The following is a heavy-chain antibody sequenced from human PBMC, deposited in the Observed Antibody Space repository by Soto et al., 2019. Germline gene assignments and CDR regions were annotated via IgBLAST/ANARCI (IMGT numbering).Heavy chain of an antibody. CDR2: ISGSGGST. V-gene: IGHV3-23*01. J-gene: IGHJ1*01. CDR3: AKDEMMGLRLASWARHRERSDFQH. D-gene: IGHD5-12*01. CDR1: GFTFSSYA. Sequence: GGSLILSCAASGFTFSSYAMSWVRQAPGKGLEWVSAISGSGGSTYYADSVKGRFTISRDNSKNTLYLQMNSLRAEDTAVYYCAKDEMMGLRLASWARHRERSDFQHWGQGTLVTVSS.